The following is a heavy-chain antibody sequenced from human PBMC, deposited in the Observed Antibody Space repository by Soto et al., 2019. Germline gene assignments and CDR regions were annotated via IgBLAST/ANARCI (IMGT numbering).Heavy chain of an antibody. V-gene: IGHV4-34*01. CDR1: GGSFSGYY. CDR3: ARGLSANMDV. Sequence: SETLSLTCAVYGGSFSGYYWSWIRQPPGKGLEWIGEINHSGSTNYNPSLKSRVTISVDTSKNQFSLKLSSVTAADTAVYYCARGLSANMDVWGNGTTVTVSS. J-gene: IGHJ6*03. CDR2: INHSGST.